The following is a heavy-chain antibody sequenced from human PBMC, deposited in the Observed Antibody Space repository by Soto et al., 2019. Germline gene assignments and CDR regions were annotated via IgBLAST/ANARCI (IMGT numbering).Heavy chain of an antibody. J-gene: IGHJ4*02. CDR1: GFTVSSNY. D-gene: IGHD4-17*01. V-gene: IGHV3-53*04. CDR3: TRDFRPPYGVRYFDY. CDR2: IYSGGST. Sequence: GGSLRLSCAASGFTVSSNYMSWVRQAPGKGLEWVSVIYSGGSTYYADSVKGRFTISRHNSKNTLYLLMNSLRAEDTAVYYCTRDFRPPYGVRYFDYWGQGTLVTVSS.